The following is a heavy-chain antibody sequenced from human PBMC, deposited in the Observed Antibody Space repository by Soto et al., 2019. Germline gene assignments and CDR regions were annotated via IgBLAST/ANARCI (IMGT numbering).Heavy chain of an antibody. J-gene: IGHJ6*02. CDR2: ISYDGSNK. V-gene: IGHV3-30*18. D-gene: IGHD6-13*01. CDR3: AKNKAGIAAAGYYYYGMDV. CDR1: GFTFSSYG. Sequence: PGGSLRLSCAASGFTFSSYGKHWVRQAPGKGLEWVAVISYDGSNKYYADSVKGRFTISRDNSKNTLYLQMNSLRAEDTAVYYCAKNKAGIAAAGYYYYGMDVWGQGTTVTVYS.